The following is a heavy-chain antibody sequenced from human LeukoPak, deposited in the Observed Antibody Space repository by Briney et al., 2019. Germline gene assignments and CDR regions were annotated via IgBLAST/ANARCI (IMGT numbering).Heavy chain of an antibody. J-gene: IGHJ4*02. CDR2: IFQSGTT. V-gene: IGHV4-59*01. CDR1: GDSITTYY. D-gene: IGHD7-27*01. CDR3: ARDSWGRFDY. Sequence: SETLSLTCTVSGDSITTYYWSWLRQPPGKGLEWIGYIFQSGTTKYNPSLKSRVTILSDVSKNQFSLNLTSVTAADTAVYYCARDSWGRFDYWGQGTLVAVSS.